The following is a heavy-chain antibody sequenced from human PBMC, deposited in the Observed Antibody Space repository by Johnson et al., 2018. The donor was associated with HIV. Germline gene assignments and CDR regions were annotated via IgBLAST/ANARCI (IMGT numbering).Heavy chain of an antibody. CDR2: ISYDGTNK. V-gene: IGHV3-30*18. CDR1: GFTVSSYY. Sequence: QVQLVESGGGLVHPGGSLRLSCAASGFTVSSYYMSWIRQAPGKGLEWVAVISYDGTNKYYADSVKGRFTISRDNSKNTLYLQMNSLRADDTAVYYCAKDLRVFDWLTAYDAFDIWGQGTMVTVSS. CDR3: AKDLRVFDWLTAYDAFDI. D-gene: IGHD3-9*01. J-gene: IGHJ3*02.